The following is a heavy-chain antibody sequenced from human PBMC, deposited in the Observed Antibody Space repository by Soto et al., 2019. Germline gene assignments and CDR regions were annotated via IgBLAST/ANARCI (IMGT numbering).Heavy chain of an antibody. CDR3: AKASLPYGSGSPLAY. CDR1: GCTFSSYA. CDR2: ISGSGGST. D-gene: IGHD3-10*01. J-gene: IGHJ4*02. V-gene: IGHV3-23*01. Sequence: QPERSLRLSCAASGCTFSSYAMSWVRQAPGKGLEWVSAISGSGGSTYYADSVKGRFTISRDNSKNTLYLQMNSLRAEDTAVYYCAKASLPYGSGSPLAYWGQGTLVTVSS.